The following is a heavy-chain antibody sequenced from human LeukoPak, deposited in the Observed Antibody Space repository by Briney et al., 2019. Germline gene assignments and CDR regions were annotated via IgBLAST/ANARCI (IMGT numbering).Heavy chain of an antibody. CDR3: ARATSGWYYFDY. CDR1: GFTLSDYW. V-gene: IGHV3-74*01. Sequence: GGSLRLSCAASGFTLSDYWMHWVRQAPGKGLVWVSRINTDGGSTSYAVSVKGRFTISRDNAKNTLYLQMDSLRAEDTAVYYCARATSGWYYFDYWGQGTLVTVSS. J-gene: IGHJ4*02. CDR2: INTDGGST. D-gene: IGHD6-19*01.